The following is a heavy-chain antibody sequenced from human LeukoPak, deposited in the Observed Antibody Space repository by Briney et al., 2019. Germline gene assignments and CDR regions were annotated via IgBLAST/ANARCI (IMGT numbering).Heavy chain of an antibody. CDR1: GGSISSSSYY. CDR2: IYYSGST. D-gene: IGHD2-21*01. CDR3: ASLDLTHIVVV. V-gene: IGHV4-39*01. Sequence: SETLSLTCTVSGGSISSSSYYWGWIRQPPGKGLEWIGSIYYSGSTYYNPSLKSRVTISVDTSKNQFSLKLSSVTAADTAVYYCASLDLTHIVVVWGQGTLVTVSS. J-gene: IGHJ4*02.